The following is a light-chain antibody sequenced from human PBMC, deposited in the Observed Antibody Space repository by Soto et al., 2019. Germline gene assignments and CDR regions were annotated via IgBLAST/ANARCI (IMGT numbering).Light chain of an antibody. CDR2: EVS. Sequence: DIEMTQTPLSLSVTPGQPASISCKSSQSLLNTDGRTYVYWYQQKPGQPPQLLISEVSKRLSGVPDRFSGSGSATDYTRKISRVESEDVAVYCCMQSQRLPWTFGQGTQVE. CDR1: QSLLNTDGRTY. V-gene: IGKV2D-29*01. CDR3: MQSQRLPWT. J-gene: IGKJ1*01.